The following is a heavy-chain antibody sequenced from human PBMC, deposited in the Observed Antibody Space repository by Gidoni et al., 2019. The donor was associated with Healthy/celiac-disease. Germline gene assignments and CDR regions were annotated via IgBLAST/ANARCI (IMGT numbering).Heavy chain of an antibody. J-gene: IGHJ5*02. Sequence: VQLVQSGAEVKKPGSSVKVSCKASGGTFSSYTIRWGRQAPGKGFEWMGRIIPILGIANYAQKFQGRVTITGDKSTSTAYMELSSLRSEDTAVYYCAREPGGIVVVPAANNWFDPWGQGTLVTVSS. CDR2: IIPILGIA. V-gene: IGHV1-69*08. D-gene: IGHD2-2*01. CDR1: GGTFSSYT. CDR3: AREPGGIVVVPAANNWFDP.